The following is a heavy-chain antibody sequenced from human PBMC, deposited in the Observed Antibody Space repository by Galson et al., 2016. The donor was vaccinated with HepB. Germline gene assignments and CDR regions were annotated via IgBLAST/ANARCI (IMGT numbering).Heavy chain of an antibody. CDR2: IYPVDSDT. CDR1: GYSFSNYW. V-gene: IGHV5-51*01. D-gene: IGHD6-19*01. J-gene: IGHJ4*02. CDR3: ARHGRSGYTGDWYLGLIDY. Sequence: QSGAEVKKPGESLKISCKGSGYSFSNYWIGWVRQMPGKGLEWMGIIYPVDSDTRYRPSFQGQVTFSVDKSIVTAYLQWSSMKASETAMYYCARHGRSGYTGDWYLGLIDYWGQGTLVTVSS.